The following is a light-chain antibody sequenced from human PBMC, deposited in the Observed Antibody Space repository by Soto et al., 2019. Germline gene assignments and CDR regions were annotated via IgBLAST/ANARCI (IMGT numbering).Light chain of an antibody. J-gene: IGKJ1*01. V-gene: IGKV2-28*01. CDR2: LGS. CDR1: QSLLHSIGYNY. Sequence: DIVMTQSPLSLPVTPGEPASISCRSSQSLLHSIGYNYLDWYLQKPGQSPQLLIYLGSNRASGVPDRFSGSGSGTDFTLKISRVEAEDVGVYYCMQALHTPLTFGQGTKVEIK. CDR3: MQALHTPLT.